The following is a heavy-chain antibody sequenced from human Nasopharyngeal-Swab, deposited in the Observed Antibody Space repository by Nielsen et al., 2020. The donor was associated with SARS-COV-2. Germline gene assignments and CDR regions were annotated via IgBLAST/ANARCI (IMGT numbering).Heavy chain of an antibody. J-gene: IGHJ6*02. Sequence: LSLTCAASGFTFSSYAMHWVRQAPGKGLEWVAVISYDGSNKYYADSVKGRFTISRDNSKNTLYLQMNSLRVEDTALYYCAKAPYLRGLDVWGQGTTVTVSS. CDR3: AKAPYLRGLDV. V-gene: IGHV3-30*04. CDR1: GFTFSSYA. D-gene: IGHD2-21*01. CDR2: ISYDGSNK.